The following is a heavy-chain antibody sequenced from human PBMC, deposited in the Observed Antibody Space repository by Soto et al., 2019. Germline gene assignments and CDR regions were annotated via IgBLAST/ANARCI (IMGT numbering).Heavy chain of an antibody. CDR1: GFTFSSYS. Sequence: GGSLRLSCAASGFTFSSYSMNWVRQAPGKGLEWVSYISSSSSTIYYADSVKGRFTISRDNAKNSLYLQMNSLRAEDTAVYYCARDAKYDFWSGYRTDYWGQGTLVTVSS. CDR3: ARDAKYDFWSGYRTDY. V-gene: IGHV3-48*01. D-gene: IGHD3-3*01. J-gene: IGHJ4*02. CDR2: ISSSSSTI.